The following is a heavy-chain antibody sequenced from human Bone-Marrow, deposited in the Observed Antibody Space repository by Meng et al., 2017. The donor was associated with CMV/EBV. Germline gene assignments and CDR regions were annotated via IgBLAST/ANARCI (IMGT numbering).Heavy chain of an antibody. J-gene: IGHJ6*01. Sequence: ASVKVSCKASGYTFTSYYMHWVRQAPGQGLEWMGIINPSGGSTSYAQKFQGRVTMTRDTSTSTVYMERSSLRSEDMAVYYCARAGGSGSYYNVRYYYGMDVWGRGTTVTGSS. CDR3: ARAGGSGSYYNVRYYYGMDV. CDR1: GYTFTSYY. D-gene: IGHD3-10*01. V-gene: IGHV1-46*01. CDR2: INPSGGST.